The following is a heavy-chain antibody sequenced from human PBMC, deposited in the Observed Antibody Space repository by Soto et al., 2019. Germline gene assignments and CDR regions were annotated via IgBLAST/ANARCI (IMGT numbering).Heavy chain of an antibody. Sequence: EVQLVESGGGLIQPGGSLRLSCAASGFTVSTNYMSWVRPAPRKGLEWVSVLYSGGSTYYADSVKGRFTISRDNSKNTRYRQMNSLRAEDTAVYYCARASIAAAGYYFDYWGQGTLVTVSS. D-gene: IGHD6-13*01. CDR2: LYSGGST. V-gene: IGHV3-53*01. CDR1: GFTVSTNY. J-gene: IGHJ4*02. CDR3: ARASIAAAGYYFDY.